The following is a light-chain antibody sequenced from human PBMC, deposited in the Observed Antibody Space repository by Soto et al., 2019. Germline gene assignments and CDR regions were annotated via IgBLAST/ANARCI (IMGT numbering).Light chain of an antibody. Sequence: QSVLTQPPSASGTPGQRVTISCSGSNSNIGSNTVNWYQQLPGTAPKLLIYYDNLRPSGVPDRISGSRSGSSASLAISVLQADDEADDYCAAWDDSLNGRVFGTGTKLTVL. CDR3: AAWDDSLNGRV. CDR1: NSNIGSNT. CDR2: YDN. J-gene: IGLJ1*01. V-gene: IGLV1-44*01.